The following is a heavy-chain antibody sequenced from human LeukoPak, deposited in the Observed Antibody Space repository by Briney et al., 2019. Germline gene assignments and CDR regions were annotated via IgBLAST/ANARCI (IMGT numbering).Heavy chain of an antibody. CDR1: GFTFDNYG. CDR3: ARDRSYGSFDI. V-gene: IGHV3-20*01. Sequence: GGSLRLSCAASGFTFDNYGMNWVHQAAGKGLGWISGVTGNGGSTGYADSVKGRFTISRDNAKNSLYLQLNSLRAEDTALYHCARDRSYGSFDIWGQGTMVTVSS. CDR2: VTGNGGST. J-gene: IGHJ3*02. D-gene: IGHD5-18*01.